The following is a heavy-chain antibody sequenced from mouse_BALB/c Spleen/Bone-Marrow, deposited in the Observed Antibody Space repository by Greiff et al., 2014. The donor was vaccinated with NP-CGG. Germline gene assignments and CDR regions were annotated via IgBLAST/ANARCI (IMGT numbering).Heavy chain of an antibody. D-gene: IGHD1-1*01. CDR3: ARDYGSSYYAMDY. CDR2: IWAGGST. V-gene: IGHV2-9*02. J-gene: IGHJ4*01. Sequence: VQRVESGPGLVAPSQSLSITCTVSGFSLTSYGVHWVRQPPGKGLEWLGVIWAGGSTNYNSALMSRLSISKDSSKSQVFLKMNSLQTDDTAMYYCARDYGSSYYAMDYWGQGTSVTVSS. CDR1: GFSLTSYG.